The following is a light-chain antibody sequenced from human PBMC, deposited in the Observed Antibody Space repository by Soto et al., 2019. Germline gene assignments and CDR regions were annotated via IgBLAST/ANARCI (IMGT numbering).Light chain of an antibody. CDR3: KQYNNWPPWT. CDR2: AAS. CDR1: QDIGRW. J-gene: IGKJ1*01. V-gene: IGKV1-12*01. Sequence: DIQMTQSPSSLSASVGDRVTITCRASQDIGRWLAWYQQKPGKAPKVLIYAASSLQSGVPSRFSGSGSGTAFSLTISSLQPEDFATYYCKQYNNWPPWTFGQGTKVDIK.